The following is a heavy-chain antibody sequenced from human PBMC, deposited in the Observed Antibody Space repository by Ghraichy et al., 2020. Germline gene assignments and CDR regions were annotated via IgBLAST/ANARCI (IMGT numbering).Heavy chain of an antibody. D-gene: IGHD1-26*01. J-gene: IGHJ3*02. CDR2: ISSSGSTI. CDR3: ARDGVGAKGEDAFDI. V-gene: IGHV3-11*01. Sequence: GESLNISCAASGFTFSDYYMSWIRQAPGKGLEWVSYISSSGSTIYYADSVKGRFTISRDNAKNSLYLQMNSLRAEDTAVYYCARDGVGAKGEDAFDIWGQGTMVTVSS. CDR1: GFTFSDYY.